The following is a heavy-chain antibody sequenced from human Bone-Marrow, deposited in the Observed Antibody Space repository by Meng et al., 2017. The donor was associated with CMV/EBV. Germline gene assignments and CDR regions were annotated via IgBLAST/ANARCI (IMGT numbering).Heavy chain of an antibody. CDR2: ISSSSSTI. CDR1: GFTFSSYS. V-gene: IGHV3-48*04. J-gene: IGHJ6*01. D-gene: IGHD3-9*01. Sequence: GESLKISCAASGFTFSSYSMNWVRQAPGKGLEWVSYISSSSSTIYYADSVKGRFTISRDNAKNSLYLQMNSLRAEDTAVYYCARDFYDILKILGNYYYYGMDVWGQGTTVTVYS. CDR3: ARDFYDILKILGNYYYYGMDV.